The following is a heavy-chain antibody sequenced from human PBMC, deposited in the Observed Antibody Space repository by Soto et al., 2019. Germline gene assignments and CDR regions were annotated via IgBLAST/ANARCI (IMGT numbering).Heavy chain of an antibody. CDR1: GGTFSSYA. J-gene: IGHJ6*02. Sequence: QVQLVQSEAEVKKPGSSVKVSCKASGGTFSSYAISWVRQAPGQGLEWMGGVIPIFGTPTYAQKFRGRVTITADESTSTAYMDLSSLRSEDTAIYYCARSGSQKSYYYDMDVWGQGTTVTVSS. CDR2: VIPIFGTP. CDR3: ARSGSQKSYYYDMDV. D-gene: IGHD3-10*01. V-gene: IGHV1-69*01.